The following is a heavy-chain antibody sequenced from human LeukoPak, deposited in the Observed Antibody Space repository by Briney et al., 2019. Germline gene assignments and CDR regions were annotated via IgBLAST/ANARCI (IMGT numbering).Heavy chain of an antibody. CDR3: AKAQGHIVVVTATDY. CDR1: GFTFSSYA. J-gene: IGHJ4*02. Sequence: GGSLRLSCAASGFTFSSYAMSWVRQAPGKGLERVSAISGSGGSTYYADSVKGRFTISRDNSKNTLYLQMNSLRAEDTAVYYCAKAQGHIVVVTATDYWGQGTLVTVSS. CDR2: ISGSGGST. D-gene: IGHD2-21*02. V-gene: IGHV3-23*01.